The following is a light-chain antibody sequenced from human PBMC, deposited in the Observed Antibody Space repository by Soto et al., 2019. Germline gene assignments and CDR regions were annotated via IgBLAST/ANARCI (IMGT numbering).Light chain of an antibody. Sequence: EILMTQSPPTLSVSPGERATLSCRAGQSVSSYLAWYQQKHGQAPRILIYDASNRATGIPARFSGSGSGTDFTLTISSLVPEDFEVYYCQQRSNWPLTFGGGTKVDIK. V-gene: IGKV3-11*01. CDR1: QSVSSY. CDR3: QQRSNWPLT. J-gene: IGKJ4*01. CDR2: DAS.